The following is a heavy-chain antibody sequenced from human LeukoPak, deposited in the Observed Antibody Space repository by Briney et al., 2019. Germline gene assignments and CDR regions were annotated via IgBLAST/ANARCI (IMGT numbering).Heavy chain of an antibody. CDR1: GGSISSSSYY. CDR3: ARGENVVAATRR. J-gene: IGHJ4*02. D-gene: IGHD2-15*01. Sequence: SETLSLTCTVSGGSISSSSYYWGWIRQPPGKGLEWIGSIYYSGSTYYNPSLKSRVTISVDRSMNHFSLRLSSVTAADTAVYYCARGENVVAATRRWGQGTLVTVSS. V-gene: IGHV4-39*02. CDR2: IYYSGST.